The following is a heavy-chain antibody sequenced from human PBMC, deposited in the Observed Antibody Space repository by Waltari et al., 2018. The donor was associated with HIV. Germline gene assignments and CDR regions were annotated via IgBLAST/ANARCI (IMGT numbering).Heavy chain of an antibody. V-gene: IGHV3-30*04. D-gene: IGHD6-13*01. CDR1: GFTFSSYA. CDR3: ARGGYSSSVY. CDR2: ISYDGSNK. J-gene: IGHJ4*02. Sequence: QVQLVESGGGVVQPGRSLRLSCADSGFTFSSYAMHWVRQAPGKGLEWVAVISYDGSNKYYADSVKGRFTISRDNSKNTLYLQMNSLRAEDTAVYYCARGGYSSSVYWGQGTLVTVSS.